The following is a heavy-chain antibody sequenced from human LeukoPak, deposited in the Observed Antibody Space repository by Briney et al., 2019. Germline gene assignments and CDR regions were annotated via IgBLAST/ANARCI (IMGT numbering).Heavy chain of an antibody. CDR1: GFTFSSYA. Sequence: GGSLRLSCAASGFTFSSYAMSWVRQAPGEGLEWVSAISGSGGSTYYAVSVKGRFTISRDNSKNTLYLQMNSLRAEDTAVYYCAKRQQLVHYYYYGMDVWGQGTTVTVSS. J-gene: IGHJ6*02. CDR2: ISGSGGST. CDR3: AKRQQLVHYYYYGMDV. D-gene: IGHD6-13*01. V-gene: IGHV3-23*01.